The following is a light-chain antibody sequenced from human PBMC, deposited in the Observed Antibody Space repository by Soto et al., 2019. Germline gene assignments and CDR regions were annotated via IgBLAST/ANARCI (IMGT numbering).Light chain of an antibody. J-gene: IGKJ1*01. V-gene: IGKV1-5*03. Sequence: DVQMTQSPSTLSASVGDRVTITCRASQSISSWLAWYQQKPGKAPKLLVYKASSLEGGVPSRFSGSGSGTEFTLTISRLQPDDFATYYCQQYNSYLWTFGQGTKVEIK. CDR3: QQYNSYLWT. CDR1: QSISSW. CDR2: KAS.